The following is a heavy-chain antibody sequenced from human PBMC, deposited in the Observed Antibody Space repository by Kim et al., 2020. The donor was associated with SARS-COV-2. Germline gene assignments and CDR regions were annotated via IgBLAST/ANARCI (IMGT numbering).Heavy chain of an antibody. J-gene: IGHJ4*02. Sequence: SETLSLTCTVSGGSISSSSYYWGWIRQPPGKGLEWIGSIYYSGSTYYNPSLKSRVTISVDTSKNQFSLKLSSVTAADTAVYYCARHRAIQLWPDYWGQGTLVTVSS. V-gene: IGHV4-39*01. CDR2: IYYSGST. CDR1: GGSISSSSYY. D-gene: IGHD5-18*01. CDR3: ARHRAIQLWPDY.